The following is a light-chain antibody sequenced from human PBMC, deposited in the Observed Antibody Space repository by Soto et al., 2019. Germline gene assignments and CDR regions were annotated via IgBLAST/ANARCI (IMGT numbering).Light chain of an antibody. CDR1: LNVNSY. J-gene: IGKJ5*01. CDR3: QQRQYWPPIT. V-gene: IGKV3-11*01. Sequence: TQSPATLSVPPGERATLSCRASLNVNSYLAWYQQKPGQAPRLLIYDASNRAAGIPARFSGSGSGTDFTLTISSLEPEDFAIYYCQQRQYWPPITFGQGTRLEIK. CDR2: DAS.